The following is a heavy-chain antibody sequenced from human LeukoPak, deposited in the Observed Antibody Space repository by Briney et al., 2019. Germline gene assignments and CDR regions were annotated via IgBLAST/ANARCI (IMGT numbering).Heavy chain of an antibody. V-gene: IGHV1-8*01. J-gene: IGHJ4*02. CDR3: AKDQEGVWGSYRYTPHGY. Sequence: ASVKVSCKASGYTFTSYDINWVRQATGQGLEWMGWMNPNSGNTGYAQKFQGRVTMTRNTSISTAYMELSSLRSEDTAVYYCAKDQEGVWGSYRYTPHGYWGQGTLVTVSS. D-gene: IGHD3-16*02. CDR1: GYTFTSYD. CDR2: MNPNSGNT.